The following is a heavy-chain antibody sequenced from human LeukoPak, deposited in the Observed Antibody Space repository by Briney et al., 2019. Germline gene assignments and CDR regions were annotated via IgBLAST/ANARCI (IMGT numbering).Heavy chain of an antibody. CDR1: GFTFGDYA. Sequence: GVSLRLSCTASGFTFGDYAMSWFRQAPGKGLEGVGFIRSKAYGGTTEYAASVTGRFTISRDDSKSIAYLQMNSLKNEDTAVYYCTRLHTDIVVVPAAAYDYYYYYGMDVWGQGTTVTVSS. CDR2: IRSKAYGGTT. D-gene: IGHD2-2*01. V-gene: IGHV3-49*03. CDR3: TRLHTDIVVVPAAAYDYYYYYGMDV. J-gene: IGHJ6*02.